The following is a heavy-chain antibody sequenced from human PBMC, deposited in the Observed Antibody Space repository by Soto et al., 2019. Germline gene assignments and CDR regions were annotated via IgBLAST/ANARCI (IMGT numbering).Heavy chain of an antibody. V-gene: IGHV3-30*18. J-gene: IGHJ4*02. CDR3: AKDYYDSSGYPDY. D-gene: IGHD3-22*01. Sequence: GGSLRLSCAASGFTFSSYGMHWVRQAPGKGLEWVAVISYDGSNKYYADSVKGRFTISRDNSKNTLYLQMNSLRAEDTAVYYCAKDYYDSSGYPDYWGQGTLVTVSS. CDR2: ISYDGSNK. CDR1: GFTFSSYG.